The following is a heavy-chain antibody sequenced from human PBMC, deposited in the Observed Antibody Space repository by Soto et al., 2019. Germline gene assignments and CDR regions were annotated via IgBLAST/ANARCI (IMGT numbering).Heavy chain of an antibody. Sequence: XGSLRLSCAASGFTLSSYTMSWVRQAPGKGLERVSAISVSGGSTYYADSVKGRFTISRDNSKNTLYLQMNSLRAEDTAVYYCARDVWGSGGYLPGAFDDWGQGTLVTVSS. D-gene: IGHD1-26*01. CDR1: GFTLSSYT. V-gene: IGHV3-23*01. CDR2: ISVSGGST. J-gene: IGHJ4*02. CDR3: ARDVWGSGGYLPGAFDD.